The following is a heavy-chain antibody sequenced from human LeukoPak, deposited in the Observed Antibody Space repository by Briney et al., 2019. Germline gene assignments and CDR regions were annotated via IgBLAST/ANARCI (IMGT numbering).Heavy chain of an antibody. D-gene: IGHD3-22*01. J-gene: IGHJ4*02. CDR1: GFIFNSYA. CDR2: IWYDGSNI. Sequence: GGSLRLSCAVSGFIFNSYAMSWVRQAPGKGLEWVAVIWYDGSNIYYADSVKGRFTISRDNSKDTLYLQMNSLRAEDTALYYCARARNDYDSNGFSFLDYWGQGTLVTVSS. V-gene: IGHV3-33*08. CDR3: ARARNDYDSNGFSFLDY.